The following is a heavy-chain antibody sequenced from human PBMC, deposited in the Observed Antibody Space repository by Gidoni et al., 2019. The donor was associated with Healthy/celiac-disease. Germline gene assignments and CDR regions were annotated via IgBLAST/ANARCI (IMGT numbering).Heavy chain of an antibody. CDR2: ISYDGSNK. CDR1: GVTFSSYA. V-gene: IGHV3-30-3*01. D-gene: IGHD3-3*01. J-gene: IGHJ3*02. CDR3: ARQTYYDFWSGYYADDAFDI. Sequence: QVQLVESGGGVVQPGRSLRLSCAASGVTFSSYAMHWVRQAPGKGLEGVAVISYDGSNKYYADSVKGRFTISRDNSKNTLYLQMNSLRAEDTAVYYCARQTYYDFWSGYYADDAFDIWGQGTMVTVSS.